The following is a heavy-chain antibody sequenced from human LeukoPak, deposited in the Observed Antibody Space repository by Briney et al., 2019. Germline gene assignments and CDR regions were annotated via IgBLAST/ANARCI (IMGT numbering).Heavy chain of an antibody. D-gene: IGHD6-19*01. Sequence: GASVKVSCKASGYTFTSYGISWVRQAPGQGLEWMGWISAYNGNTNYAQKLQGRVTMTTDTSTSTAYMELRSLRSDDTAVYYCARDRFFSSWPGIAVASEWGQGTLVTVSS. CDR3: ARDRFFSSWPGIAVASE. CDR2: ISAYNGNT. CDR1: GYTFTSYG. J-gene: IGHJ4*02. V-gene: IGHV1-18*01.